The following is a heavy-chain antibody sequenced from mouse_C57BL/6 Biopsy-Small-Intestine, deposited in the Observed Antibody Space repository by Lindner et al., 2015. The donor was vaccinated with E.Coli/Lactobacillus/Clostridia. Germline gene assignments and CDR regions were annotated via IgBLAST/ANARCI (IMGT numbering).Heavy chain of an antibody. J-gene: IGHJ4*01. D-gene: IGHD4-1*02. V-gene: IGHV1S81*02. CDR2: INPNSGGT. CDR1: GYTFNGYY. CDR3: ARALNFLNCFDP. Sequence: SVKVSCKASGYTFNGYYMHWVRQAPGQGLEWMGWINPNSGGTNYAQKFQGRVTMTRDTSISTAYMEVSRLRSDDTAVYYCARALNFLNCFDPWGQGTLVTVSS.